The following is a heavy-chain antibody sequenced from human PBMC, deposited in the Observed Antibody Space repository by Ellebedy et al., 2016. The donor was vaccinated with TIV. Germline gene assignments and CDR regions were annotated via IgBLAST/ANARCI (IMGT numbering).Heavy chain of an antibody. Sequence: GESLKISXAASGFSFSDHSMHWVRQAPGKGLVWVSRIHSDGRTTSYADSVKGRFTISRDSAKNMLYLQMNSLRAEDTAVFSCVRDQMGSSYPFDYWGQGTLVTVSP. D-gene: IGHD5-24*01. CDR2: IHSDGRTT. V-gene: IGHV3-74*01. CDR3: VRDQMGSSYPFDY. CDR1: GFSFSDHS. J-gene: IGHJ4*02.